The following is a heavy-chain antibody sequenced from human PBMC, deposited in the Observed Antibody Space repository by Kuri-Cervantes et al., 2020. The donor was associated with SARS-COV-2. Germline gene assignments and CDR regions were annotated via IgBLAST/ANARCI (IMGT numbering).Heavy chain of an antibody. CDR3: ARLKERRVGAFDI. D-gene: IGHD1-26*01. CDR1: GGSISSSNW. CDR2: IYHSGST. V-gene: IGHV4-4*02. Sequence: SETLSLTCAVSGGSISSSNWWSWVRVPPGKGLEWIGEIYHSGSTNYNTSLKSRVTISVDTSKNQFSLKLSSVTAADTAVYYCARLKERRVGAFDIWGQGTLVTVSS. J-gene: IGHJ4*02.